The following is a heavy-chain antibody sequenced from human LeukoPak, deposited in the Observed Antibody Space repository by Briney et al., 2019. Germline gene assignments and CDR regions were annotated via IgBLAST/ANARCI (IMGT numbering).Heavy chain of an antibody. Sequence: PGRSLRLSCAASGFTFSSYGMHWVRQAPGKGLEWVAVISYDGSNKYYADSVKGRFTISRDNSKNTLYLQMNSLRAEDTAVYYCARGTGTTTTSTTDYWGQGTLVTVSS. CDR3: ARGTGTTTTSTTDY. D-gene: IGHD1-14*01. V-gene: IGHV3-30*03. CDR2: ISYDGSNK. J-gene: IGHJ4*02. CDR1: GFTFSSYG.